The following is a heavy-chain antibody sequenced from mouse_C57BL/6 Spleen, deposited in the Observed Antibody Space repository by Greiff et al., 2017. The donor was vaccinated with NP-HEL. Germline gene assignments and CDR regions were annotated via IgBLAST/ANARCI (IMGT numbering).Heavy chain of an antibody. D-gene: IGHD2-2*01. CDR3: ASYGYYWYFDV. J-gene: IGHJ1*03. CDR1: GYSITSGYY. V-gene: IGHV3-6*01. CDR2: ISYDGSN. Sequence: EVQLVESGPGLVKPSQSLSLTCSVTGYSITSGYYWNWIRQFPGNKLEWMGYISYDGSNNYNPSLKNRISITRDTSKNQFFLKLNSVTTEDTATYYCASYGYYWYFDVWGTGTTVTVSS.